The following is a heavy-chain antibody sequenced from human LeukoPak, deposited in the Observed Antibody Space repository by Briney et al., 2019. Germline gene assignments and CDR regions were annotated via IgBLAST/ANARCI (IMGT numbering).Heavy chain of an antibody. CDR3: ARLAYCGGDCYFSHFDY. Sequence: GESLQISCKGSGYSFTSYWIGWVRQMPGKGLEWMGIIYPGDSDTRYSPSFQGQVTISADKSISTAYLQWSSLKASDTAMYYCARLAYCGGDCYFSHFDYWGQGTLVTVSS. V-gene: IGHV5-51*01. J-gene: IGHJ4*02. CDR1: GYSFTSYW. CDR2: IYPGDSDT. D-gene: IGHD2-21*02.